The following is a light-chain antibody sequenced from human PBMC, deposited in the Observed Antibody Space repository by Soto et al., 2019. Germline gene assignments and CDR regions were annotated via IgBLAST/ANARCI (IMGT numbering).Light chain of an antibody. CDR3: GTWDSSLSAVV. CDR2: DNN. Sequence: QSVLTQPPSVSAAPGQKVTISCTGSSSNIGTNYVDWYQQLPGTAPKLLIYDNNNRPSGIPDRFSGSKSGTSATLGITGLQAGDEADYYCGTWDSSLSAVVFGGGTQLTVL. V-gene: IGLV1-51*01. J-gene: IGLJ7*01. CDR1: SSNIGTNY.